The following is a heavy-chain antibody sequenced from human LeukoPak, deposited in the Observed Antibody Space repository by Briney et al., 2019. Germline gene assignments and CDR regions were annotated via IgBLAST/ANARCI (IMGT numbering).Heavy chain of an antibody. Sequence: SETLSLTYTVSGGSISSNNYFWGWIRQPPGKGLEWIGSINYSGSTYYNPSLKSRVNISVDTSKNQFSLELSSVTAGDTAVYYCARSGGVFGSSYGDYDYDYWGQGTLVTVSS. J-gene: IGHJ4*02. D-gene: IGHD4-17*01. CDR1: GGSISSNNYF. V-gene: IGHV4-39*01. CDR3: ARSGGVFGSSYGDYDYDY. CDR2: INYSGST.